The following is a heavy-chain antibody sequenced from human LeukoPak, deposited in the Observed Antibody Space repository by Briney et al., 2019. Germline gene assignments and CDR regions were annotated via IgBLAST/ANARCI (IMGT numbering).Heavy chain of an antibody. CDR3: VRSDDFWSGYYGY. CDR2: IFYSGST. Sequence: PSETLSLTCTVSGGSISSYCWSWIRQPPGKGLEWIGYIFYSGSTNYNPSLKSRVTISVDTSKNQFSPKRSSVTAADTAVYYCVRSDDFWSGYYGYWGQGTLVTVSS. D-gene: IGHD3-3*01. V-gene: IGHV4-59*01. CDR1: GGSISSYC. J-gene: IGHJ4*02.